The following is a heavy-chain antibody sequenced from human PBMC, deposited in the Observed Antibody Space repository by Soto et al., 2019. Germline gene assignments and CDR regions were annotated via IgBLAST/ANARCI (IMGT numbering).Heavy chain of an antibody. D-gene: IGHD1-1*01. CDR3: ATRMTTAPY. CDR1: GFAVSANY. CDR2: IYSGGDT. J-gene: IGHJ4*02. V-gene: IGHV3-66*01. Sequence: ANLVGSGGGLVQPGGSLRLSCAASGFAVSANYLSWVRQAPGKGLEWVSLIYSGGDTDYADSVRGRFTISRDNSKNTLYLQMNSLKAEDTAVYYCATRMTTAPYWGQGALVNVSS.